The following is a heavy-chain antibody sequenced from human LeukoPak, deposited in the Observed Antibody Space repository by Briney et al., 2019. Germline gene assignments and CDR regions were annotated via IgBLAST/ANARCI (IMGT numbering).Heavy chain of an antibody. J-gene: IGHJ6*03. Sequence: SETLSLTCTVSGDSVSGYYGSWIRQPQGKGLKWIGYSYTSANTNYNPSLKSRVTMSVDTSKNQFSLKLSSVTAADTAVYYCARGLRDEERHYGYYYMDVWGKGTTVTVSS. CDR1: GDSVSGYY. V-gene: IGHV4-4*09. CDR3: ARGLRDEERHYGYYYMDV. D-gene: IGHD3-22*01. CDR2: SYTSANT.